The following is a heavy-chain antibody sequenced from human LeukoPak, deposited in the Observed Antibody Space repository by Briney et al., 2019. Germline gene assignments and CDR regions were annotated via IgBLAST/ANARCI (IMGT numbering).Heavy chain of an antibody. CDR3: ASGYYYFDY. D-gene: IGHD2-8*01. Sequence: SETLSLTCAVSGGSFSGYYWSWVRQPPGKGLEWIGEINHSGSTNYNPSLTSRVTISVDTSKNQFSLKLSSVTAADTAVYYCASGYYYFDYWGQGTLVTVSS. CDR1: GGSFSGYY. J-gene: IGHJ4*02. CDR2: INHSGST. V-gene: IGHV4-34*01.